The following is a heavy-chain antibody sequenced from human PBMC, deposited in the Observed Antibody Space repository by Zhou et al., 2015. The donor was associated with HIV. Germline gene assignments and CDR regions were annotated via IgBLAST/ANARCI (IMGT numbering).Heavy chain of an antibody. CDR3: AVTPTPRAEITEAGKFYFFEMDV. V-gene: IGHV1-69*13. D-gene: IGHD6-19*01. CDR2: IIPMFHTP. CDR1: GYTFTTYA. J-gene: IGHJ6*02. Sequence: QVQLVQSGAEEKKPGASVKVSCKASGYTFTTYAMHWVRQAPGKGLEWMGGIIPMFHTPNYAQRFQGRLTIIADESTTTVHMELSGLRSEDTAIYYCAVTPTPRAEITEAGKFYFFEMDVWGPGPRSASP.